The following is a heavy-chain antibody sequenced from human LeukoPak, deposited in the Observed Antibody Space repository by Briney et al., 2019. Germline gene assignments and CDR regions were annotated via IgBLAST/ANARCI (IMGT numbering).Heavy chain of an antibody. D-gene: IGHD1-26*01. V-gene: IGHV3-23*01. CDR1: GFRFSSYV. J-gene: IGHJ4*02. Sequence: GSLRLSCVTSGFRFSSYVMSWVRQAPGKGLEYVSSIDGTDGGSYYAESVKGRFTISRDNSKNTLFLQMNSLRVEDTAVYYCARVDAGNYDYWGQGTLLTVSS. CDR2: IDGTDGGS. CDR3: ARVDAGNYDY.